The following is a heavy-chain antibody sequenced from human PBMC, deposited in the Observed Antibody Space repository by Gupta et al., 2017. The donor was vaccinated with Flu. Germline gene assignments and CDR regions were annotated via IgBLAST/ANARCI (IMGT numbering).Heavy chain of an antibody. V-gene: IGHV3-7*01. J-gene: IGHJ4*02. CDR2: IAADGSVK. CDR3: VRNRGWQQFDY. Sequence: EVQLVESGGGLVQPGGSVGLSCAVYGYTFSSYWLDWVRQAQGKGLEWVANIAADGSVKNYADSVKYRFTISRDDAKNSLYLQMNSLRAEDTAVYYCVRNRGWQQFDYWGQGALVTVSS. CDR1: GYTFSSYW. D-gene: IGHD5-24*01.